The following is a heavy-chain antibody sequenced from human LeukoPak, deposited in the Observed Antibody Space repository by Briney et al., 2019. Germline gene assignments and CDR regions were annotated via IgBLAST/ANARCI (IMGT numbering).Heavy chain of an antibody. D-gene: IGHD6-19*01. CDR2: ITTSGSTK. J-gene: IGHJ6*03. V-gene: IGHV3-48*03. Sequence: GGSLRLSCAASGFTFSNYEMNWVRLAPGKGLEWVSYITTSGSTKYYADSVKGRFTISRDNAKNSLYLQMNGLRAEDTAVYYCARGDNSGPDYYYYMDVWGKGTTVTISS. CDR3: ARGDNSGPDYYYYMDV. CDR1: GFTFSNYE.